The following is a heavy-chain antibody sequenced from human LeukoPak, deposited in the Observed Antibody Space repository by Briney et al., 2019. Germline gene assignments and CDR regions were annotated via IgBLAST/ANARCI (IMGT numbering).Heavy chain of an antibody. CDR1: GYTFGGYY. V-gene: IGHV1-2*02. D-gene: IGHD6-25*01. CDR2: INPLSGDT. CDR3: AKDAGRSNGYLDS. J-gene: IGHJ4*02. Sequence: ASVKVSCKASGYTFGGYYIHWVRQAPGQGLDWMGSINPLSGDTDFAQRFQGRITMTRDTSIRTVDMELTRLTSDDTAVYFCAKDAGRSNGYLDSWGQGTLVTVSS.